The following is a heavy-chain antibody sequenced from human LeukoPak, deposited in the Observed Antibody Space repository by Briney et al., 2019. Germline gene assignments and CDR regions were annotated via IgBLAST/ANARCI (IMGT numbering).Heavy chain of an antibody. CDR3: AKAGEAVAGPLYYGMDV. V-gene: IGHV3-23*01. Sequence: PGGSLRLSCAASGFTFSSYAMSWVRQAPGKGLEWVSAISGSGGSTYYADAVKGRFTISRDNSKNTLYLQMNSLRAEHTAVYYCAKAGEAVAGPLYYGMDVWGQGTTVTVSS. CDR1: GFTFSSYA. J-gene: IGHJ6*02. CDR2: ISGSGGST. D-gene: IGHD6-19*01.